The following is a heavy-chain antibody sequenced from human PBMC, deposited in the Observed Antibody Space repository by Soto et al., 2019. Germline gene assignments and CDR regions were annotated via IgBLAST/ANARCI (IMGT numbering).Heavy chain of an antibody. D-gene: IGHD4-4*01. J-gene: IGHJ4*02. Sequence: PSETLSLTCTVSGGSISSYYWSWIRQPPGKGLEWIGYIYYSGSTNYNPSLKSRVTISVDTSKNQFSLKLSSVTAADTSVYYCARVQRRSNLPDYWGQGTLVTVSS. CDR3: ARVQRRSNLPDY. V-gene: IGHV4-59*12. CDR2: IYYSGST. CDR1: GGSISSYY.